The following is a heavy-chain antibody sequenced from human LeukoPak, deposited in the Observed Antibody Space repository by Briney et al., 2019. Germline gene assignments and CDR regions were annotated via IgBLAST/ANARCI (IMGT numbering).Heavy chain of an antibody. Sequence: SETLSPTCTVSGGSISSGDYYWGWIRQPPGKGLEWIGYIYYSGSTYYNPSLKSRVTISVDTSKNQFSLKLSSVTAADTAVYYCAREVVVAAAIDYWGQGTLVTVSS. CDR1: GGSISSGDYY. D-gene: IGHD2-15*01. CDR2: IYYSGST. V-gene: IGHV4-30-4*01. CDR3: AREVVVAAAIDY. J-gene: IGHJ4*02.